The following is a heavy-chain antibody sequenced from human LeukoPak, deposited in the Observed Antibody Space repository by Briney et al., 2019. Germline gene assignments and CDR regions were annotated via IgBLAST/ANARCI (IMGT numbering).Heavy chain of an antibody. D-gene: IGHD3-16*02. CDR2: IYYSGST. CDR1: GGSISSGGYY. V-gene: IGHV4-31*03. Sequence: SETQSLTCTVSGGSISSGGYYWSRIRQHPGKGLEWIGYIYYSGSTYYNPSLKSRVTISVDTSKNQFSLKLSSVTAADTAVYYCARGRVGGSYRQNLDYWGQGTLVTVSS. J-gene: IGHJ4*02. CDR3: ARGRVGGSYRQNLDY.